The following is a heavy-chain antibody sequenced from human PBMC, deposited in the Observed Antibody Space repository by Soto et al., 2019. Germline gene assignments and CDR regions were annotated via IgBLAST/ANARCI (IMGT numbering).Heavy chain of an antibody. Sequence: ASVNVSCKASGYTFTSYGISWVRQAPGQGLEWMGWISAYNGNTNYAQKLQGRVTMTTDTSTSTAHMELRSLRSDDTAVYYCARLRLGVAPLGVWGQGTTVTVSS. V-gene: IGHV1-18*01. CDR1: GYTFTSYG. CDR2: ISAYNGNT. CDR3: ARLRLGVAPLGV. D-gene: IGHD3-3*01. J-gene: IGHJ6*02.